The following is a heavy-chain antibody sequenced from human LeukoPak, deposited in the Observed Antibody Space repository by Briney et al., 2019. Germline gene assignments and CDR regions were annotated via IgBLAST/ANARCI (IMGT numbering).Heavy chain of an antibody. CDR3: ARVTSRPGAYGDHFDY. J-gene: IGHJ4*02. Sequence: SETLSLTCTVSGGSVSSGSYYWSWIRQPPGKGLEWIGYIYFTGTTNYNPSLKSRVTISVDTSKNQFSLKLSSVTAADTAVYYCARVTSRPGAYGDHFDYWGQGTLVTVSS. V-gene: IGHV4-61*01. CDR2: IYFTGTT. CDR1: GGSVSSGSYY. D-gene: IGHD4-17*01.